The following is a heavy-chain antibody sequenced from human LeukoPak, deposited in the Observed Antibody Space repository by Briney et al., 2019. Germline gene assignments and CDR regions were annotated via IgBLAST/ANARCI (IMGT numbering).Heavy chain of an antibody. CDR2: IYHSGST. V-gene: IGHV4-38-2*02. CDR1: GYYISSGYY. D-gene: IGHD2-15*01. CDR3: ARAGRWAARNFDY. Sequence: SETLSLTCTVSGYYISSGYYWGWIRQPPGKGLKWIGSIYHSGSTYYNPSLKSRVTISVDTCKNQFSLKLSSVTAADTAVYYFARAGRWAARNFDYWGQGTLVTVPS. J-gene: IGHJ4*02.